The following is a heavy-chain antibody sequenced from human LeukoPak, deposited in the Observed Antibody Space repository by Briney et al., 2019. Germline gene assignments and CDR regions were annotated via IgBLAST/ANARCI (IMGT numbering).Heavy chain of an antibody. J-gene: IGHJ1*01. CDR2: ICYSRPT. CDR3: VRHFSEDGYNASPFQH. CDR1: GGSISSYNW. D-gene: IGHD5-24*01. Sequence: PSETLSLTCAVSGGSISSYNWWSWVRQSPGKGLEWIGSICYSRPTYYNPSLKSRVTISEDTSKNQFSLRLTSVTAADTAVYYCVRHFSEDGYNASPFQHWGQGALVTVSS. V-gene: IGHV4-39*01.